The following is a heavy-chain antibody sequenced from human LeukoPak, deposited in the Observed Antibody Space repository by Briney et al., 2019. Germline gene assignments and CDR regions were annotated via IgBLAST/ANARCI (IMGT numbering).Heavy chain of an antibody. CDR3: AKDRAVTGLVGATPYYYYYYGMDV. CDR1: GFTFSSYG. CDR2: ISYDGSNK. D-gene: IGHD1-26*01. V-gene: IGHV3-30*18. J-gene: IGHJ6*02. Sequence: PGGSLRLSCAASGFTFSSYGMHWVRQAPGKGLEWVAVISYDGSNKYYADSVKGRFTIPRDNSKNTLYLQMNSLRAEDTAVYYCAKDRAVTGLVGATPYYYYYYGMDVWGQGTTVTVSS.